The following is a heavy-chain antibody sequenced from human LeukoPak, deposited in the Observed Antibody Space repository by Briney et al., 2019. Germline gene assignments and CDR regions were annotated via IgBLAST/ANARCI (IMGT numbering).Heavy chain of an antibody. Sequence: SETLSLTCAVYGGSFSGYYWSWIRQPPGKGLEWIGEINHSGSTNYNPSLKGRVTISVDTSKNQFSLKVNSVTAADTAVYYCARVSGYDWESFYDYWGQGTLVTVSS. J-gene: IGHJ4*02. CDR2: INHSGST. CDR3: ARVSGYDWESFYDY. V-gene: IGHV4-34*01. CDR1: GGSFSGYY. D-gene: IGHD5-12*01.